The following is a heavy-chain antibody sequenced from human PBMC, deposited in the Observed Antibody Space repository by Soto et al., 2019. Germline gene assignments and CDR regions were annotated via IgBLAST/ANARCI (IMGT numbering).Heavy chain of an antibody. V-gene: IGHV5-51*01. Sequence: GESLKISCKGSGYSFTSYWIGWVRQMPGKGLEWMGITYPGDSDTRYSPSFQGQVTISADKSISTAYLQWSSLKASDTAMYYCARQDFGVVTTRYYGMDVWGQGTTVTVSS. CDR3: ARQDFGVVTTRYYGMDV. CDR2: TYPGDSDT. D-gene: IGHD3-3*01. CDR1: GYSFTSYW. J-gene: IGHJ6*02.